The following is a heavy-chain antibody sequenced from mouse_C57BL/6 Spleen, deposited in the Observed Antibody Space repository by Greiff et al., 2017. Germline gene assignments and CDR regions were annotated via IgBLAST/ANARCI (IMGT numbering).Heavy chain of an antibody. D-gene: IGHD1-2*01. CDR3: ARERNYYGLDY. CDR1: GYTFTSYW. V-gene: IGHV1-55*01. CDR2: IYPGSGST. Sequence: QVQLQQPGAELVKPGASVKMSCKASGYTFTSYWITWVKQRPGQGLEWIGVIYPGSGSTNYNEKFKSKATLTVDTSSSTAYMQLSSLTSEDSAVYYCARERNYYGLDYWGQGTTLTVSA. J-gene: IGHJ2*01.